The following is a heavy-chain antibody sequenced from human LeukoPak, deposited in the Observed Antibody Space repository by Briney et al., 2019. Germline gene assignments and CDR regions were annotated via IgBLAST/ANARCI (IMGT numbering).Heavy chain of an antibody. V-gene: IGHV3-11*04. CDR1: GFTFSDYY. CDR2: ISSSSSTI. D-gene: IGHD6-6*01. Sequence: GGSLRLSCAASGFTFSDYYTSWIRQAPGKGLEWVSYISSSSSTIYYADSVKGRFTISRDNAKNSLYLQMNSLRDEDTAVYYCAREYSSSSGSVSDYWGQGTLVTVSS. J-gene: IGHJ4*02. CDR3: AREYSSSSGSVSDY.